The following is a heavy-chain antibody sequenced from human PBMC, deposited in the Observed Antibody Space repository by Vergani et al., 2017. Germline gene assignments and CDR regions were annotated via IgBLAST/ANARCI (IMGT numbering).Heavy chain of an antibody. CDR3: ARDITGTARYY. Sequence: EVQLVESGGGLVQTGGSLRLSCAASGFTVSSNYMSWVRQAPGKGLEWVSVIYSGGSTYYAGSVKGRFTISRDNSKNQLYLQMNSLRAEDTAVYYCARDITGTARYYWGQGTLVTVSS. CDR2: IYSGGST. J-gene: IGHJ4*02. V-gene: IGHV3-66*02. D-gene: IGHD1-7*01. CDR1: GFTVSSNY.